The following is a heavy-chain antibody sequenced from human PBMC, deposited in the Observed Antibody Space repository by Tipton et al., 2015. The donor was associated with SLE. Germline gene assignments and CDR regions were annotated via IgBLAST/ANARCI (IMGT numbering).Heavy chain of an antibody. CDR2: IYSGGST. J-gene: IGHJ4*02. Sequence: GSLRLSCAASGFTFSSYAMSWVCQAPGKGLEWVSVIYSGGSTYYADSVKGRFNISRDNSKNTLYLQMNSLRAEDTAVYYCVMWRVYSACGHFDFWGQVTRPTISS. V-gene: IGHV3-23*03. D-gene: IGHD5-12*01. CDR3: VMWRVYSACGHFDF. CDR1: GFTFSSYA.